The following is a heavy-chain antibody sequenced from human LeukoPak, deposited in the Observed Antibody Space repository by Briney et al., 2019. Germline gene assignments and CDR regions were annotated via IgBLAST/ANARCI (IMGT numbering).Heavy chain of an antibody. CDR2: IYTSGRT. CDR1: GGSISSYC. V-gene: IGHV4-4*09. CDR3: ARSTYYYYMDV. J-gene: IGHJ6*03. Sequence: TSSETLSLTCTVSGGSISSYCWSWIRQPPGKGLELIWYIYTSGRTNSNPSLKSRVNISVDTSTNQFSLKLRSVTAADTAVYYCARSTYYYYMDVWGKGTTVTVSS.